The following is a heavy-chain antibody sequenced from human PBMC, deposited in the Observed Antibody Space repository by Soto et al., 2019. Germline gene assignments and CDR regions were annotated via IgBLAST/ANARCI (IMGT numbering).Heavy chain of an antibody. V-gene: IGHV1-69*13. CDR2: IIPIFGTA. D-gene: IGHD2-2*01. CDR3: ARTAKDIVLVPAARGYYYYGMDV. J-gene: IGHJ6*02. CDR1: GGTFSSYA. Sequence: SVKVSCKASGGTFSSYAISWVRQAPGQGLEWMGGIIPIFGTANYAQKFQGRVTITADESTSTAYMELSSLRSEDTAVYYCARTAKDIVLVPAARGYYYYGMDVWGQGTTVTVSS.